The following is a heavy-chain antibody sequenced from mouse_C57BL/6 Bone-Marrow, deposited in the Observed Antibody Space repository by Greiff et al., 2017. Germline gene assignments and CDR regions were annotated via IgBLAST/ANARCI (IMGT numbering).Heavy chain of an antibody. J-gene: IGHJ1*03. CDR2: INPNNGGT. D-gene: IGHD2-4*01. V-gene: IGHV1-26*01. CDR1: GYTFTDYY. Sequence: EVQLQQSGPELVKPGASVKISCKASGYTFTDYYMNWVKQSHGKSLEWIGDINPNNGGTSYNQKFKGKATLTVDKSSRTAYMELRSLTSEDSAVYYCARGLRPDWYFDVWGTGTTVTVSS. CDR3: ARGLRPDWYFDV.